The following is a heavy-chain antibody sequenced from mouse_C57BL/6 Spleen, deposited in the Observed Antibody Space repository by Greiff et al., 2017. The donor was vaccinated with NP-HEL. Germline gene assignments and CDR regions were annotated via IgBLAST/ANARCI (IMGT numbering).Heavy chain of an antibody. Sequence: VQLQQSGAELAKPGASVKLSCKASGYTFTSYWMHWVKQRPGQGLEWIGYINPSSGYTKYNQKFKDKATLTADKSSSTAYMELSSRTYEDSAVYYCALGDYAMDYWGQGTSVTVSS. V-gene: IGHV1-7*01. CDR3: ALGDYAMDY. D-gene: IGHD4-1*01. J-gene: IGHJ4*01. CDR1: GYTFTSYW. CDR2: INPSSGYT.